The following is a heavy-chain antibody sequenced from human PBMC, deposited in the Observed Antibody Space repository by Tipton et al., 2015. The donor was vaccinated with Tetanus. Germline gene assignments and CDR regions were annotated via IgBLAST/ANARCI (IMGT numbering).Heavy chain of an antibody. Sequence: SLRLSCEASGFTFNTYAMNWVRQAPGKGLEWVASITGRGDATYYSDSVKGRFTISRDNSKNTLSLQMNSLRVEDTGLYFCARDNYDSKDFSDYWGQGTLITVSS. CDR1: GFTFNTYA. D-gene: IGHD3-3*01. J-gene: IGHJ4*02. CDR3: ARDNYDSKDFSDY. CDR2: ITGRGDAT. V-gene: IGHV3-23*01.